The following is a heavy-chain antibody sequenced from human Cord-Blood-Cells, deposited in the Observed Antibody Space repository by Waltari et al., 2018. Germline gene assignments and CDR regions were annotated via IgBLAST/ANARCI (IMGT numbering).Heavy chain of an antibody. CDR1: GYTFTSYD. D-gene: IGHD2-8*01. V-gene: IGHV1-8*01. CDR2: MNPNSGNT. Sequence: QVQLVQSGAEVKKPVASVKVSCKAPGYTFTSYDINWVRTAPGPVLEWMRWMNPNSGNTGYAQKFQGRVTMTRNTSISTAYMELSSLRSEDTSVYYWARVDSYGYCTNGVCYDYWGQGTLVSVSS. CDR3: ARVDSYGYCTNGVCYDY. J-gene: IGHJ4*02.